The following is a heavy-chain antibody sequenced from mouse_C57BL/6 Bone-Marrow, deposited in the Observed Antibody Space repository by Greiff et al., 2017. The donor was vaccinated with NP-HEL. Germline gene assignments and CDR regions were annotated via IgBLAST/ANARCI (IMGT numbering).Heavy chain of an antibody. CDR3: ARGWLLRSAMDY. CDR1: GYTFTSYW. CDR2: IDPSDSYT. Sequence: QVQLQQPGAELVKPGASVKLSCKASGYTFTSYWMQWVKQRPGQGLEWIGEIDPSDSYTNYNQKFKGKATLTVDTSSSTAYMQLSSLTSEDSAVYYCARGWLLRSAMDYWGQGTSVTVSS. J-gene: IGHJ4*01. D-gene: IGHD2-3*01. V-gene: IGHV1-50*01.